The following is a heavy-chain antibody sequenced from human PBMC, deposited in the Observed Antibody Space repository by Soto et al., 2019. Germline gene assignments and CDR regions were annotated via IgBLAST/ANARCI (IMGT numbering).Heavy chain of an antibody. Sequence: SETLSLTCTVSGGSISSYYWSWIRQPPGKALEWIGYIYYSGSTNYNPSLKSRVTISVDTSKNQFSLKLSSVTAADTAVYYCARDGGYCSGGSCYHYYYMDVWGKGTTVTVSS. CDR3: ARDGGYCSGGSCYHYYYMDV. J-gene: IGHJ6*03. CDR1: GGSISSYY. D-gene: IGHD2-15*01. V-gene: IGHV4-59*01. CDR2: IYYSGST.